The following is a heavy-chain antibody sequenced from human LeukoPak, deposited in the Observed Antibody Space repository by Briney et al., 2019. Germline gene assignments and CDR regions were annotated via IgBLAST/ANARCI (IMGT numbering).Heavy chain of an antibody. CDR3: ANSPRQNNFYDY. Sequence: GGSLRLSCAASGFTFSSSAMSWVRQAPGKGLEWVSAISNNGGYTYYADSVQGRFTISRDNSKSMLCLQMNSLRAEDTAVYYCANSPRQNNFYDYWGQGTLVTVSS. J-gene: IGHJ4*02. CDR2: ISNNGGYT. CDR1: GFTFSSSA. V-gene: IGHV3-23*01. D-gene: IGHD2/OR15-2a*01.